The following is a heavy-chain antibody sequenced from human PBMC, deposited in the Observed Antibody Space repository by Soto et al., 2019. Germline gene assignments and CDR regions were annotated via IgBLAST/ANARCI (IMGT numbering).Heavy chain of an antibody. V-gene: IGHV1-2*02. J-gene: IGHJ6*02. CDR1: GYTFIGYE. CDR2: MNPNSGAT. CDR3: ASITTPLADYYGMDV. Sequence: ASVKVSCKASGYTFIGYEMHWVRRAPGQGLEWMGLMNPNSGATRNAQKFQGRVTMTRDTSISTAYMELSRLRSDDTAVYYCASITTPLADYYGMDVWGQGTTVTVSS. D-gene: IGHD1-20*01.